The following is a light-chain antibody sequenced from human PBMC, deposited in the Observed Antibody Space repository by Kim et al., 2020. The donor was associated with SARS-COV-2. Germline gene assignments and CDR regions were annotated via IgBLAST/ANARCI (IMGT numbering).Light chain of an antibody. V-gene: IGLV1-51*01. CDR1: SANRANND. Sequence: TFSALRSSANRANNDVPWYQQFPGTAPKLLIYGNDQRPSGIPDRFSGSKSGTSATLAITGLQPGDEADYYCRAWESRLNGAVFGGGTQLTVL. CDR3: RAWESRLNGAV. CDR2: GND. J-gene: IGLJ3*02.